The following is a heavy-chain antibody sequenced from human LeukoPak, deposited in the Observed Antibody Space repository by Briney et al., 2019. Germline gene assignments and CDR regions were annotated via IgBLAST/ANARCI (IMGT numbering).Heavy chain of an antibody. CDR3: ARANILTGYYQYYFDY. CDR2: IYSGGST. Sequence: GGSLRLSCAASGFTVSSNYMSWVRQAPGKGLEWVSVIYSGGSTYYAESVKGRLTITRDNSKNTLYLKMNSLRAEDTAVYYCARANILTGYYQYYFDYWGQGTLVTVSS. D-gene: IGHD3-9*01. CDR1: GFTVSSNY. J-gene: IGHJ4*02. V-gene: IGHV3-53*01.